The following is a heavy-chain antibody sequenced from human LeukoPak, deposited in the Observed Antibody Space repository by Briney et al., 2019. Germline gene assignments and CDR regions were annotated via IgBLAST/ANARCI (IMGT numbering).Heavy chain of an antibody. CDR3: ARGISGWYEGDY. CDR2: INPSGDST. D-gene: IGHD6-19*01. J-gene: IGHJ4*02. CDR1: GYTFTSYY. V-gene: IGHV1-46*01. Sequence: ASVKVSCKASGYTFTSYYMHLVRQAPGQGLEWMGIINPSGDSTSYAQKFQGRVTMTRDTSTSTVYMELSSLRSEDTAVYYCARGISGWYEGDYWGQGTLVTVSS.